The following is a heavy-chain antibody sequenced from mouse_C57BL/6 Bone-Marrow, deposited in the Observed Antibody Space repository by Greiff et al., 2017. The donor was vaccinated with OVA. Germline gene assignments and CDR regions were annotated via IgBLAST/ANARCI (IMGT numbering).Heavy chain of an antibody. V-gene: IGHV5-4*01. J-gene: IGHJ2*01. Sequence: DVKLVESGGGLVKPGGSLKLSCAASGFTFSSYAMSWVRQTPEKRLEWVATISDGGSYTYYPDNVKGRFTISRDNAKNNLYLQMSHLKSEDTAMYYCARDSPLDYWGQGTTLTVSS. CDR2: ISDGGSYT. CDR1: GFTFSSYA. CDR3: ARDSPLDY.